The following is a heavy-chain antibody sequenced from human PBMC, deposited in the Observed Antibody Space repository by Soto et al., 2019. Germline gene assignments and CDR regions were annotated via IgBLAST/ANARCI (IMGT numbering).Heavy chain of an antibody. D-gene: IGHD2-8*01. J-gene: IGHJ4*02. CDR3: ARSRNGAVPDSINF. CDR1: GFTFSRYA. Sequence: GGSLRLSCAASGFTFSRYAIHWVRQAPGEGLEWVAVISRDGSSKYYGDSVKGRFTVSRDNSNNTLYLSMTSLRPDDTAVFYCARSRNGAVPDSINFWGQGTLVTVSS. V-gene: IGHV3-30-3*01. CDR2: ISRDGSSK.